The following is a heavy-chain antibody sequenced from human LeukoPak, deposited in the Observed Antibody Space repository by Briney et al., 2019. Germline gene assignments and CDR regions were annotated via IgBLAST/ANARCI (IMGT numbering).Heavy chain of an antibody. CDR2: INPNSGGT. V-gene: IGHV1-2*05. CDR3: ARERSGYSSGWYGGGLDY. Sequence: ASVKVSCKASGGTFSSYAISWVRQAPGQGLEWMGRINPNSGGTNYAQKFQGRVTMTRDTSISTAYMELSRLRSDDTVVYYCARERSGYSSGWYGGGLDYWGQGTLVTVSS. D-gene: IGHD6-19*01. J-gene: IGHJ4*02. CDR1: GGTFSSYA.